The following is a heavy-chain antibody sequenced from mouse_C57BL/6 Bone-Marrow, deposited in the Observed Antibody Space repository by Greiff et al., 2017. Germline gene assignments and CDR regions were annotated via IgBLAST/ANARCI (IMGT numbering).Heavy chain of an antibody. CDR2: IDPEDGDT. CDR3: TTRYYGSSYDWYFDV. Sequence: QLQQSGAELVRPGASVKLSCTASGFNIKDYYMHWVKQRPEQGLAWIGRIDPEDGDTEYAPKFQGKATMTADPSANTAYLHLSSLTSEDTAVYYCTTRYYGSSYDWYFDVWGTGTTVTVSS. V-gene: IGHV14-1*01. J-gene: IGHJ1*03. CDR1: GFNIKDYY. D-gene: IGHD1-1*01.